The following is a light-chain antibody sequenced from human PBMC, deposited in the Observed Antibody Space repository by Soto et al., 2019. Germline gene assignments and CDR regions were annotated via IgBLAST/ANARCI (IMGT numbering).Light chain of an antibody. CDR2: KDS. Sequence: SYELTQPPSVSVSPGQTARITCSGDALPKQYAYWYQQKPGQAPVLVIYKDSERPSGNPERFSGSSSGTTVTLNISGVQAEDEADYYCQSADSSGTVVFGGGTKLTVL. CDR3: QSADSSGTVV. J-gene: IGLJ2*01. CDR1: ALPKQY. V-gene: IGLV3-25*03.